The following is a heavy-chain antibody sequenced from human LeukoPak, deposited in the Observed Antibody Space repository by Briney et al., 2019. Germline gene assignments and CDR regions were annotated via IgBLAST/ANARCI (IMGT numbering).Heavy chain of an antibody. Sequence: GGSLRLSCAASGFTFSSYSMNWVRQAPGKGLVWVSRISSDGSITNYADPVKGRFTISRDNAKNIQYLQMNSLRAEDTAVYYCARQYSGSYFYWGQGTLVTVSS. D-gene: IGHD1-26*01. CDR1: GFTFSSYS. CDR2: ISSDGSIT. J-gene: IGHJ4*02. V-gene: IGHV3-74*01. CDR3: ARQYSGSYFY.